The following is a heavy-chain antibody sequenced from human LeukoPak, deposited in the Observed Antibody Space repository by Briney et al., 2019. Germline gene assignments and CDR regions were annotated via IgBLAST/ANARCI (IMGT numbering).Heavy chain of an antibody. CDR2: ISANGQAT. CDR1: GFAFGTYA. Sequence: PGGSLRLSCAGSGFAFGTYAMSWVRQAPGMGLEWVSSISANGQATYYADSVEGRFTISRDNAKNSLYLQMNSLRAEDTAVYFCARDWARTGYCTSTNCPDAFDLWGQGTMLTVSS. CDR3: ARDWARTGYCTSTNCPDAFDL. J-gene: IGHJ3*01. D-gene: IGHD2-2*01. V-gene: IGHV3-23*01.